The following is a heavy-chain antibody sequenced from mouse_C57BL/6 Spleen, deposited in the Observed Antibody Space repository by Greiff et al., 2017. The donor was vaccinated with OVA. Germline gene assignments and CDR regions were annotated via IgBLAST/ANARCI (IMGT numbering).Heavy chain of an antibody. D-gene: IGHD2-12*01. Sequence: EVQLQQSGAELVRPGASVKLSCTASGYTFTDYYMNWVKQRPGQGLEWIGRIDPKDGDTDYAQKFKGKATLTADRSSNTAYKQLSSLTSEDSAVDYCTTLCSNDGYLDDWGKGTTVTGSS. CDR3: TTLCSNDGYLDD. CDR2: IDPKDGDT. CDR1: GYTFTDYY. V-gene: IGHV14-1*01. J-gene: IGHJ1*03.